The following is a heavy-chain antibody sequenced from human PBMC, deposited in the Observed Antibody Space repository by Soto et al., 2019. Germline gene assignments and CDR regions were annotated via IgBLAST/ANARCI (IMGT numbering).Heavy chain of an antibody. V-gene: IGHV5-51*01. CDR2: IYPGDSET. CDR3: ARQEGATVLFYYGMDV. Sequence: GESLKISCKGSGYNFTNYWIGWVRQMPGKGLEWMGIIYPGDSETKYSPSFQGQVTISADKSISAAYLQWRSLKASDNAMYYCARQEGATVLFYYGMDVWGQGTTVTVSS. J-gene: IGHJ6*02. D-gene: IGHD1-26*01. CDR1: GYNFTNYW.